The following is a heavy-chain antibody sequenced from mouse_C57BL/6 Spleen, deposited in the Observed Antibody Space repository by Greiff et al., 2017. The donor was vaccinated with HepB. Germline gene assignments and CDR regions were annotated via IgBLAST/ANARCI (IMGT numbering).Heavy chain of an antibody. V-gene: IGHV5-4*01. D-gene: IGHD2-4*01. Sequence: EVQLVESGGGLVKPGGSLKLSCAASGFTFSSYAMSWVRQTPEKRLEWVATISDGGSYTYYPDNVKGRFTISRDNAKNNLYLQMSHLKSEDTAMYDCAREWIDYDYRVDDMDYWGQGASVTVSS. CDR1: GFTFSSYA. CDR3: AREWIDYDYRVDDMDY. CDR2: ISDGGSYT. J-gene: IGHJ4*01.